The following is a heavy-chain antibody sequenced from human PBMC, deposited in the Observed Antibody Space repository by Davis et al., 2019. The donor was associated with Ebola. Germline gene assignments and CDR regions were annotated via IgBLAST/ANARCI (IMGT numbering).Heavy chain of an antibody. D-gene: IGHD2-2*01. CDR3: ARVNGCTSNSCFYYYYYMDV. Sequence: MPSETLSLTCTVSGGSISSGDYYWSWIRQPPGKGLEWIGYIYYSGSTYYNPSLKSRITISVDTSKNQFSLKLSSVTAADTAVYYCARVNGCTSNSCFYYYYYMDVWGKGTTVTVSS. CDR2: IYYSGST. CDR1: GGSISSGDYY. V-gene: IGHV4-30-4*01. J-gene: IGHJ6*03.